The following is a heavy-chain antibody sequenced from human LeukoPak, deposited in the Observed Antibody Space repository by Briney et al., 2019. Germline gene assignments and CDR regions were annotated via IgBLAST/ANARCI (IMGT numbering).Heavy chain of an antibody. V-gene: IGHV4-30-2*01. CDR3: ARAGLRGDFDY. Sequence: PSETLSLTCAVSRGSISSGAYSWSWIRQPPGKGLEWIGYIYHSGSTSYNPSLKSRVTISIDRSKNQFSLKLNSVTAADTAVYYCARAGLRGDFDYWGQGTLVTVSS. CDR1: RGSISSGAYS. J-gene: IGHJ4*02. D-gene: IGHD3-16*01. CDR2: IYHSGST.